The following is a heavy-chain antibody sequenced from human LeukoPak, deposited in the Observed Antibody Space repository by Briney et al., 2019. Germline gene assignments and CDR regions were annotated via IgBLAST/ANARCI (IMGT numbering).Heavy chain of an antibody. J-gene: IGHJ5*02. V-gene: IGHV3-21*01. CDR3: ARVVGGPNWFDP. D-gene: IGHD2-15*01. Sequence: GGSLRLSCAASGFTFSSYSMNWVRQAPGKGLEWVSSISSSSSYIYYADSVKGRFTISRDNAKNSLYLQMNSLRAEDTAVYYCARVVGGPNWFDPWGQGTLVTVSS. CDR2: ISSSSSYI. CDR1: GFTFSSYS.